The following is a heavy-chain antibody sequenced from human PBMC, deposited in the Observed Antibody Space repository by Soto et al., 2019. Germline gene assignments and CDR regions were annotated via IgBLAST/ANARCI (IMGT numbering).Heavy chain of an antibody. Sequence: ASVKVSCKASGYTFTSYDINWVRQATGQGLEWMGWMNPNSGNTGYAQKFQGRVTMTRNTSKSTAYMELSSLRSEDTAVYYCARGLRDGTNGVCYFYLFDPWGQGTLVTVSS. CDR2: MNPNSGNT. CDR3: ARGLRDGTNGVCYFYLFDP. D-gene: IGHD2-8*01. CDR1: GYTFTSYD. V-gene: IGHV1-8*01. J-gene: IGHJ5*02.